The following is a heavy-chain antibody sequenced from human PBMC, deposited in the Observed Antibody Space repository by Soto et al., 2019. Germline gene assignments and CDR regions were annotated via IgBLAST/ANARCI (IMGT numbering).Heavy chain of an antibody. D-gene: IGHD1-1*01. J-gene: IGHJ4*02. CDR1: GGTFSTYA. CDR2: INPSGGST. Sequence: AAVKVSCKASGGTFSTYAISWVRQAPGQGLEWMGGINPSGGSTSYAQKFQGRVTMTRDTSTSTVYMELSSLRSEDTAVCYCARGSTYKYYFDYWGQGTLVTVSS. V-gene: IGHV1-46*01. CDR3: ARGSTYKYYFDY.